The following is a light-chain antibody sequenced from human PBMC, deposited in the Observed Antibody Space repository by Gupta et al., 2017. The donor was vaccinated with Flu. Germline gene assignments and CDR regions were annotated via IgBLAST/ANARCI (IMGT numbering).Light chain of an antibody. CDR2: KVS. Sequence: DVVLTQSPLSLSVALGQPASISCRSTQGLVYVDGNIYLSWIQQRPGQSPRRLIYKVSTRDSGVPERFSGSGSDTAFTLKISRVEADDVGVYYCIRGKKRRYTFGQGTKLEIK. CDR1: QGLVYVDGNIY. J-gene: IGKJ2*01. V-gene: IGKV2-30*01. CDR3: IRGKKRRYT.